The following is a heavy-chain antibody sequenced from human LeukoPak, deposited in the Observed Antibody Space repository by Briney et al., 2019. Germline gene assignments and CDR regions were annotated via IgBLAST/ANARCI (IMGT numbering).Heavy chain of an antibody. Sequence: TSETLSLTCAVYGVSFSGYYWSWIRQPPGKGLEWIGEINHSGSTNYNPSLKSRVTISVDTSKNQFSLKLSSVTAADTAVYYCARGGSGWLLRRSSDFDYWGQGTLVTVSS. CDR3: ARGGSGWLLRRSSDFDY. J-gene: IGHJ4*02. CDR2: INHSGST. D-gene: IGHD3-22*01. CDR1: GVSFSGYY. V-gene: IGHV4-34*01.